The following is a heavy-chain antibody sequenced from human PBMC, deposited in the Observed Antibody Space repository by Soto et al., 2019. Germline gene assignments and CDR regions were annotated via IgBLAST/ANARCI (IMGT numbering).Heavy chain of an antibody. CDR1: GFTFSSYE. CDR2: VYDTDGT. CDR3: EILRIKEHDYDI. D-gene: IGHD3-9*01. Sequence: PGGSLRLSCAASGFTFSSYEMNWFRQAPGKGLEWVSGVYDTDGTYYADSVKGRFTSSRDSSKTIVYLHMNSLRPDDTAVYYCEILRIKEHDYDIWCLGTSVTV. J-gene: IGHJ3*02. V-gene: IGHV3-53*01.